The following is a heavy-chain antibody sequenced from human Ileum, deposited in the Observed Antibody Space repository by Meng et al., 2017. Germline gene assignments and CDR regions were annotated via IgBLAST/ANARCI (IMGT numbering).Heavy chain of an antibody. CDR1: GGSFSGYY. J-gene: IGHJ4*02. CDR3: SRTSYYDNSGYYPG. CDR2: INHSGST. V-gene: IGHV4-34*01. D-gene: IGHD3-22*01. Sequence: QVQLQYGAHGLLNPSEPLSLTLAVDGGSFSGYYWSWIRQPPGKGLEWIGEINHSGSTNYNPSLKSRVTISVDTSKNQFSLKLSSVTAADTAVYYCSRTSYYDNSGYYPGWGQGTLVTVSS.